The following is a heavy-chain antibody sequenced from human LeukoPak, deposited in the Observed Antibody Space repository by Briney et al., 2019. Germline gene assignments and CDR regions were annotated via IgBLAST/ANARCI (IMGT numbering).Heavy chain of an antibody. Sequence: GGSLRLSCAASGFTLSSYSMNWVHQAPGKGLEWVSSITGSSSYIYYADSLKGRFTISRDNAKNSLYLQMNSLRAEDTAVYYCARPAAARYYYYGMDVWGQGTTVTVSS. CDR1: GFTLSSYS. J-gene: IGHJ6*02. CDR2: ITGSSSYI. V-gene: IGHV3-21*01. CDR3: ARPAAARYYYYGMDV. D-gene: IGHD3-9*01.